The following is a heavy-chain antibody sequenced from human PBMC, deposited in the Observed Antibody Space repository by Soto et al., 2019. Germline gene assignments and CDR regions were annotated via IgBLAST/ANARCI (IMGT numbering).Heavy chain of an antibody. V-gene: IGHV4-34*01. Sequence: SETLSLTCAVYGGSFSGYYWSWIRQPPGKGLEWIGEINHSGSTNYNPSLKSRVTISVDTSKNQFSLKLSSVTAADTAVYYCARRGYSYYYYGMDVWGQGTTVT. CDR2: INHSGST. D-gene: IGHD3-22*01. CDR3: ARRGYSYYYYGMDV. CDR1: GGSFSGYY. J-gene: IGHJ6*02.